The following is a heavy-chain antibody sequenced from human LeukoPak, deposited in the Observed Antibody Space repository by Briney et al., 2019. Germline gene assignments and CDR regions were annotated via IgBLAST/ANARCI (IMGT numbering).Heavy chain of an antibody. CDR2: ISYDGSNK. CDR3: AKSGYYGIAFDI. Sequence: GGSLRLSCAASGFTFSSYGMHWVRQAPGKGLEWVAVISYDGSNKYYADSVKGRFTISRDNSKNTLYLQMNSLRAEDTAVYYCAKSGYYGIAFDIWGQGTMVTVSS. J-gene: IGHJ3*02. D-gene: IGHD3-22*01. V-gene: IGHV3-30*18. CDR1: GFTFSSYG.